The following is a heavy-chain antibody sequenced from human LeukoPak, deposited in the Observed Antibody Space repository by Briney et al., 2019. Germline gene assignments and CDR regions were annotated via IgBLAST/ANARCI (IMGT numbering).Heavy chain of an antibody. J-gene: IGHJ6*03. CDR2: IRQDGVKK. V-gene: IGHV3-7*01. CDR3: ARDYNHYMDV. Sequence: GESLRLSCAASGFTFSSYWMSWVRQAPGKGLEWVANIRQDGVKKNYVDSVKGRFTISRDNAKNSLYLQMNSLRAEDTAVYYCARDYNHYMDVWGKGTTVTDSS. CDR1: GFTFSSYW.